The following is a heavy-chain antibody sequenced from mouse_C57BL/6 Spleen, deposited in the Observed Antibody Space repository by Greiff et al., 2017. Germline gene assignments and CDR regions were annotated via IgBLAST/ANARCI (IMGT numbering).Heavy chain of an antibody. Sequence: EVKLMESGGDLVKPGGSLKLSCAASGFTFSSYGMSWVRQTPDKRLEWVATISSGGSYTYYPDSVKGRFTISRDNAKNTLYLQMSSLKSEDTAMYYCARPGPAYFDYWGQGTTLTVSS. CDR1: GFTFSSYG. CDR2: ISSGGSYT. J-gene: IGHJ2*01. CDR3: ARPGPAYFDY. V-gene: IGHV5-6*01. D-gene: IGHD4-1*01.